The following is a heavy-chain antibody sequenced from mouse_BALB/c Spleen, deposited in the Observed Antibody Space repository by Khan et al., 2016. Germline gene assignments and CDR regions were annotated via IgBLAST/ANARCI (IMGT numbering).Heavy chain of an antibody. CDR3: SRDYYGGDY. D-gene: IGHD1-1*01. CDR2: IRNKANGYTT. CDR1: GFTFTDYY. J-gene: IGHJ2*01. Sequence: EVELVESGGGLVQPGGSLRLSCATSGFTFTDYYMSWVRQPPGKALEWMGFIRNKANGYTTEYSAYVKGRFTISRDNSQSILYLPLNTLGAEDSATYSCSRDYYGGDYWGQGTTLTVSS. V-gene: IGHV7-3*02.